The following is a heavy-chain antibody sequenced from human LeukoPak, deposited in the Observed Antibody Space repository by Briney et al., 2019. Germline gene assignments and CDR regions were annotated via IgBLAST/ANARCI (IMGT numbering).Heavy chain of an antibody. Sequence: SPQLSRPTSGSTFTIYCIHSIRPAPRKRSGWISRTNGDVSSISYADPVKGRFTTSRDTATTPLYLHMHSPRPERPAVYYCVRAAAASFDHWAQGTLVTLST. CDR2: TNGDVSSI. CDR3: VRAAAASFDH. CDR1: GSTFTIYC. D-gene: IGHD6-13*01. V-gene: IGHV3-74*01. J-gene: IGHJ4*02.